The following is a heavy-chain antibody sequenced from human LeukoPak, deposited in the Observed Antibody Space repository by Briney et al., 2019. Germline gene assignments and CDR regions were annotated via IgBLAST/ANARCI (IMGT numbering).Heavy chain of an antibody. V-gene: IGHV1-2*02. Sequence: ASVKVSCKASGGTFSSYTISWVRQAPGQGLEWMGWINPNSGGTNYAQKVQGRITMTRDTSISTAYMELSRLRSDDTAVYYCARVAYSVTTYLYGYWGQGTLVTVSS. CDR3: ARVAYSVTTYLYGY. D-gene: IGHD4-17*01. CDR1: GGTFSSYT. J-gene: IGHJ4*02. CDR2: INPNSGGT.